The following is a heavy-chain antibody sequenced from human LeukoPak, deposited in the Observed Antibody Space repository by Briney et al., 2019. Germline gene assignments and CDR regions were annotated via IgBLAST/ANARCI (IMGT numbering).Heavy chain of an antibody. CDR2: LSGSGSNT. D-gene: IGHD3-9*01. V-gene: IGHV3-23*01. Sequence: GGSLRLSCAASGFTVSSNYMSWVRHTPGKGLEWVSGLSGSGSNTYYIDSVKGRFTISRDNSKNTVYLQMNSLRGEDTAVYYCAKEGGYDITSEKWFDPWGQGTLVTVSS. CDR3: AKEGGYDITSEKWFDP. J-gene: IGHJ5*02. CDR1: GFTVSSNY.